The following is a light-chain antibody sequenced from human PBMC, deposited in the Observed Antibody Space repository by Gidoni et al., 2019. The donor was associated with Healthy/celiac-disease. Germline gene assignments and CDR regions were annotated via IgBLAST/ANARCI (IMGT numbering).Light chain of an antibody. CDR1: QRVSSY. CDR2: DAS. CDR3: QQRSNWPLT. V-gene: IGKV3-11*01. Sequence: EIVFTPSPATLSLSPGDRATLSCRASQRVSSYLALYQQKTGQAPRLLIDDASNRANGSQARLRGSGSGTEFTLTISSLEPEDFAVYYCQQRSNWPLTFGGGTKVEIK. J-gene: IGKJ4*01.